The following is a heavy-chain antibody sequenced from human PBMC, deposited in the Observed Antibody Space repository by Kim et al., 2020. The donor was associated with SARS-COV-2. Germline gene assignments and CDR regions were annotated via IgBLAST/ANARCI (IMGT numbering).Heavy chain of an antibody. Sequence: ASVKVSCKASGYTFTGYYMHWVRQAPGQGLEWMGWINPNSGGTNYAQKFQGRVTMTRDTSISTAYMELSRLRSDDTAVYYCASLDAPHYDILTGLVVDSYAHAARPYYGMDVWGQGTTVTVSS. CDR2: INPNSGGT. CDR1: GYTFTGYY. D-gene: IGHD3-9*01. CDR3: ASLDAPHYDILTGLVVDSYAHAARPYYGMDV. J-gene: IGHJ6*02. V-gene: IGHV1-2*02.